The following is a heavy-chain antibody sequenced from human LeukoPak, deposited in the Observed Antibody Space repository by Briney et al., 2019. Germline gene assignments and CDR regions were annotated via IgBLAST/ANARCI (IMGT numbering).Heavy chain of an antibody. CDR3: TPALRWEFTPVDY. D-gene: IGHD1-26*01. V-gene: IGHV3-72*01. CDR1: GFILSDHY. Sequence: GGSLRLSCAGSGFILSDHYMDWVRQAPGKGLEWVGRTRNRDNNYRTDYAASVKGRFTILRDDSKNSLYLQMNTLKTEDTAVYYCTPALRWEFTPVDYWGQGTLVTVSS. J-gene: IGHJ4*02. CDR2: TRNRDNNYRT.